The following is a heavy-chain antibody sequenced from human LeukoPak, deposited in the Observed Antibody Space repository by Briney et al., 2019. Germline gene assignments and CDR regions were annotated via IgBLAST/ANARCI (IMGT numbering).Heavy chain of an antibody. J-gene: IGHJ6*02. CDR2: MNPNGGNT. CDR1: GYTFTSYD. D-gene: IGHD1-26*01. CDR3: ASSYSVTYYYYYGMDV. Sequence: ASLKVSCKASGYTFTSYDINWVRQATGQGLEWMGWMNPNGGNTGYAQKFQGRVTMTRNTSISTAYMELSSLRSEDTAVYYCASSYSVTYYYYYGMDVWGQGTTVTVSS. V-gene: IGHV1-8*01.